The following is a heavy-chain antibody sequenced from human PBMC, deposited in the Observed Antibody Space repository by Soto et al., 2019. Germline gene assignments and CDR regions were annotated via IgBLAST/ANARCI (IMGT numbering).Heavy chain of an antibody. D-gene: IGHD2-21*01. CDR3: ARVLRGIRLYGMDV. Sequence: GASVKVSCKASGYTFTSYAMHWVRQAPGQRLEWMGWINAGNGNTKYSQKFQGRVTITRDTSASTAYMELRSLRSDDTAVYYCARVLRGIRLYGMDVWGQGTTVTVSS. V-gene: IGHV1-3*01. J-gene: IGHJ6*02. CDR2: INAGNGNT. CDR1: GYTFTSYA.